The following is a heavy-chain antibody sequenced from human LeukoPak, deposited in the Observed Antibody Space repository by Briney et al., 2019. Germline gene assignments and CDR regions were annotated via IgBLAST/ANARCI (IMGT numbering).Heavy chain of an antibody. V-gene: IGHV4-61*02. CDR1: GGSISSGSYY. CDR2: IYTSGST. CDR3: ARKQWQEEERGYYFDY. J-gene: IGHJ4*02. Sequence: PSQTLSLTCTVSGGSISSGSYYWSWIRQPAGKGLEWIGRIYTSGSTNYNPSLKSRVTISVDTSKNQFSLKLSSVTAADTAVYYCARKQWQEEERGYYFDYWGQGTLVTVSS. D-gene: IGHD6-19*01.